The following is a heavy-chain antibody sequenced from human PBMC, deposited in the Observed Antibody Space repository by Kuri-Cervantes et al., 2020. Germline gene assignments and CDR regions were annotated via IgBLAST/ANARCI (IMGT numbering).Heavy chain of an antibody. CDR3: ARHSGSYFPHFDY. CDR1: GYSFTSYW. CDR2: IYPGGSET. V-gene: IGHV5-51*01. D-gene: IGHD1-26*01. J-gene: IGHJ4*02. Sequence: GGSLRLSCKGSGYSFTSYWIGWVRQMPGKGLEWMGIIYPGGSETRYSPSFQGQVTISADKSISTAYLQWSSLKASDTAMYYCARHSGSYFPHFDYWGQGTLVTVSS.